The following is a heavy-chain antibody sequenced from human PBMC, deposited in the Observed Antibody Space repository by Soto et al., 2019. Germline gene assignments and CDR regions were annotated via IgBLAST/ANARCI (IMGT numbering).Heavy chain of an antibody. D-gene: IGHD2-2*01. CDR2: ICYSGST. CDR3: ARAWEVSSTYGMDV. CDR1: GGSISSSSYY. J-gene: IGHJ6*02. Sequence: SETLSLTCTVSGGSISSSSYYWGWIRQPPGKGLEWIGSICYSGSTYYNPSLKSRVTISVDTSKNQFSLKLSSVTAADTAVYYCARAWEVSSTYGMDVWGQGTTVTVSS. V-gene: IGHV4-39*01.